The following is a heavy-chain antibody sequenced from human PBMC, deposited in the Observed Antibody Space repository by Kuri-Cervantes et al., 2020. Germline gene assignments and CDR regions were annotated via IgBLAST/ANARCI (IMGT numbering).Heavy chain of an antibody. Sequence: GSLRLSCTVSGGSVDSGTYYWSWIRQPPGKGLEWIGYIYYSGNTNYNPSLKSRVTISVDTSKNQFSLKLSSMTAADTAVYYCARFVTDWFDSWSQGTLVTVSS. CDR1: GGSVDSGTYY. CDR3: ARFVTDWFDS. D-gene: IGHD2-21*02. CDR2: IYYSGNT. J-gene: IGHJ5*01. V-gene: IGHV4-61*01.